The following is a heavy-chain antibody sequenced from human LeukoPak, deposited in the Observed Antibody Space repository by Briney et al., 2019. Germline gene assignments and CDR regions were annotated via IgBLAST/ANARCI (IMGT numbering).Heavy chain of an antibody. J-gene: IGHJ3*01. CDR3: ARSPTSIAAAGVSGF. Sequence: ASVKVSCKASGYTFTSYYMHWVRQAPGQGLEWMGIINPSGGSTSYAQKFQGRVTMTRDTSTSTVYVELSSLRSEDTAVYYCARSPTSIAAAGVSGFWGQGTMVTVSS. D-gene: IGHD6-13*01. CDR2: INPSGGST. V-gene: IGHV1-46*01. CDR1: GYTFTSYY.